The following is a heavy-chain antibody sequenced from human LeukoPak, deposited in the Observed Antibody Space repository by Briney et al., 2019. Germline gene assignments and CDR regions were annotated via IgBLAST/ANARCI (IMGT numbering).Heavy chain of an antibody. D-gene: IGHD2-15*01. CDR1: GGTISSYA. J-gene: IGHJ5*02. V-gene: IGHV1-69*13. CDR2: TIPIFDTA. Sequence: GASVKVSCKASGGTISSYAISWVRQAPGQGYEWMGGTIPIFDTAHYAQKFQGRVTITADESTSIAYMELRSLRSEDTAVYYCARDHGYCSGGSCYSFNWFDPWGQGTLVTVSS. CDR3: ARDHGYCSGGSCYSFNWFDP.